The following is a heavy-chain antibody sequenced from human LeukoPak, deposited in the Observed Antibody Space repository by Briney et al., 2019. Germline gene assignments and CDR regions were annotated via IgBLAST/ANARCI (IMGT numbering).Heavy chain of an antibody. CDR1: GYTFTSYY. J-gene: IGHJ4*02. Sequence: GASVKVSCKASGYTFTSYYMHWVRQAPGQGLEWMGIINPSGGCTSYAQKFQGRVTMTRDTSTSTVYMELSSLRSEDTAVYYCARNTYYYDSSGYLLDYWGQGTLVTVSS. D-gene: IGHD3-22*01. CDR3: ARNTYYYDSSGYLLDY. CDR2: INPSGGCT. V-gene: IGHV1-46*01.